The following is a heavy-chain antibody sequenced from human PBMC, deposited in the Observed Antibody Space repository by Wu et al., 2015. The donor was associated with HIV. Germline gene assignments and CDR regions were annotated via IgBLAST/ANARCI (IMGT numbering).Heavy chain of an antibody. CDR2: INPGSGDT. CDR1: GYTFTGYY. V-gene: IGHV1-2*02. J-gene: IGHJ4*02. Sequence: QVQLVQSGAEVKKPGASVRVSCKTSGYTFTGYYIHWVRQAPGQGLEWMGWINPGSGDTSYSQKLQSRVTMTRDTSISTAYMELNRLRFDDTAVYYCARDPQEVSGWYTHWGQGTLVTVSS. D-gene: IGHD6-19*01. CDR3: ARDPQEVSGWYTH.